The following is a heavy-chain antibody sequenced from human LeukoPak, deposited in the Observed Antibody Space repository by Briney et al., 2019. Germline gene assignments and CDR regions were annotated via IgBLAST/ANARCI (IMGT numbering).Heavy chain of an antibody. CDR1: GFTFSSYA. CDR3: ASALRSWFFDY. D-gene: IGHD6-13*01. Sequence: GGSLRLSCAASGFTFSSYAMHWVRQAPGKGLEWAAVISYDGSNKYYADSVKGRFTISRDNSKNTLYLQMNSLRAEDTAVYYCASALRSWFFDYWGQGTLVTVSS. CDR2: ISYDGSNK. J-gene: IGHJ4*02. V-gene: IGHV3-30-3*01.